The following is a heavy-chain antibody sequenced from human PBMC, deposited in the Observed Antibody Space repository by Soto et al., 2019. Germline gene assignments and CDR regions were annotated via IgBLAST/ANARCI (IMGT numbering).Heavy chain of an antibody. CDR1: GGSISSGDYY. J-gene: IGHJ5*02. CDR2: IYYSGST. V-gene: IGHV4-31*03. CDR3: ARERRNYYGSGSYNWLDP. D-gene: IGHD3-10*01. Sequence: PSETLSLTCTVSGGSISSGDYYWSWIRQHPGKGLEWIGYIYYSGSTYYNPSLKSRVTISVDTSKNQFSLKLSSVTAADTAVYNCARERRNYYGSGSYNWLDPWGQGTLVTVSS.